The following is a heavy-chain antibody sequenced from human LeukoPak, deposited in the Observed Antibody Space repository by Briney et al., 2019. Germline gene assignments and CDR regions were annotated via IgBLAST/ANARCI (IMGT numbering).Heavy chain of an antibody. CDR1: GFTFDEYA. V-gene: IGHV3-9*01. D-gene: IGHD1-1*01. CDR3: AKDVGRLERNPDY. Sequence: PGGSLRLSCAASGFTFDEYAMHWVRHAPGKGLEWASGVSWNSGSVGYADSVKGRFTISRDNAKNSLYLQMNSLRAEDTALYHCAKDVGRLERNPDYWGQGTLVTVSS. CDR2: VSWNSGSV. J-gene: IGHJ4*02.